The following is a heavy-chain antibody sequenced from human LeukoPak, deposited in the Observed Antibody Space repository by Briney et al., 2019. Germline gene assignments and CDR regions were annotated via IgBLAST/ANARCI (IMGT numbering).Heavy chain of an antibody. CDR1: GGSISTYY. J-gene: IGHJ6*02. Sequence: SETLSLTCTVSGGSISTYYWSWIRQPPGKGLEWIGEINHSGSTNYNPSLKSRVAISVDTSKNQFSLKLSSVTAADTAVYYCARGFTWIRVYYYGMDVWGQGTTVTVSS. CDR3: ARGFTWIRVYYYGMDV. CDR2: INHSGST. D-gene: IGHD5-18*01. V-gene: IGHV4-34*01.